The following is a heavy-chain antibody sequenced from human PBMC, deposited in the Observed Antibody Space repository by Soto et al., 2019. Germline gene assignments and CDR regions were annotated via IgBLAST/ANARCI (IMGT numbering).Heavy chain of an antibody. CDR3: ARVLDCSGGSCYFDFDY. CDR1: GYTFTSYG. V-gene: IGHV1-18*01. J-gene: IGHJ4*02. Sequence: ASVKVSCKASGYTFTSYGISWVRQAPGQGLEWKGWISAYNGNTNYAQKLQGRVNMTTDTSTSTAYMELRSLRSDDTAVYYCARVLDCSGGSCYFDFDYWGQGTLVTVSS. D-gene: IGHD2-15*01. CDR2: ISAYNGNT.